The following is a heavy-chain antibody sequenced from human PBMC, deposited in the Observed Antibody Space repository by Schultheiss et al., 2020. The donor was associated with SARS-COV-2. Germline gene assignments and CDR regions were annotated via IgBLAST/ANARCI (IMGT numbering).Heavy chain of an antibody. CDR2: ISWNGVST. CDR1: GFTYDDHG. J-gene: IGHJ4*02. Sequence: GGSLRLSCAASGFTYDDHGMGWVRQTPGKGLEWVSAISWNGVSTGYADSVKGRFTISRDNAKNSLYLQMNSLRSEDTALYYCARMGSSSSAGWSDYWGQGTLVTVSS. D-gene: IGHD6-6*01. CDR3: ARMGSSSSAGWSDY. V-gene: IGHV3-20*04.